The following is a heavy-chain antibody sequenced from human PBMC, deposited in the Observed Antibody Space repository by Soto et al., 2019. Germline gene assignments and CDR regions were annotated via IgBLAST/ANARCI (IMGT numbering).Heavy chain of an antibody. CDR1: GGSISSGDYY. CDR3: AREDSGYDNWFDP. D-gene: IGHD5-12*01. J-gene: IGHJ5*02. CDR2: IYYSGST. V-gene: IGHV4-30-4*01. Sequence: QVQLQESGPGLVKPSQTLSLTCTVSGGSISSGDYYWSWIRQPPGKGLEWIGYIYYSGSTYYNPSLKSRVTTSVDTSKNQFSLKLSSVTAADTAVYYCAREDSGYDNWFDPWGQGTLVTVSS.